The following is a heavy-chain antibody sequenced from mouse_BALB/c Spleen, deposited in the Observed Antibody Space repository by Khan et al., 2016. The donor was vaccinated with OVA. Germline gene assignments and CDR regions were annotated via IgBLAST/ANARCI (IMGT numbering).Heavy chain of an antibody. J-gene: IGHJ2*01. CDR1: GFTFSSYG. CDR3: ARMARTIN. CDR2: INSNGGST. V-gene: IGHV5-6-3*01. Sequence: EVQGVESGGGLVQPGGSLKLSCAASGFTFSSYGMSWVRQTPDKRLELVATINSNGGSTYYPDSVKGRFTISRDNAKNTLYLQMGSLKSEDTAMYYCARMARTINWGQGTTLTVSS.